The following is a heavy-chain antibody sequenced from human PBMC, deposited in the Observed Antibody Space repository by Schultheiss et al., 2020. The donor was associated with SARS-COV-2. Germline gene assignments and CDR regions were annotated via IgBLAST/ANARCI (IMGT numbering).Heavy chain of an antibody. CDR1: GGSFSGYY. J-gene: IGHJ6*03. D-gene: IGHD6-6*01. CDR2: IYYSGST. CDR3: AREYSSSYYYYYYMDV. V-gene: IGHV4-59*04. Sequence: SETLSLTCAVYGGSFSGYYWSWIRQPPGKGLEWIGYIYYSGSTYYNPSLKSRVTISVDTSKNQFSLKLSSVTAADTAVYYCAREYSSSYYYYYYMDVWGKGTTVTVSS.